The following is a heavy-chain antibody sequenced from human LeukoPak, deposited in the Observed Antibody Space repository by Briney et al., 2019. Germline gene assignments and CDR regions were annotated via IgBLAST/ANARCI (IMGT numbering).Heavy chain of an antibody. V-gene: IGHV1-2*02. CDR2: INPNSGGT. D-gene: IGHD1-7*01. Sequence: ASVKVSCKASGYTFTGYYMHWVRQAPGQGLEWMGWINPNSGGTNYAQKFQGRVTMTRDTSISTAYMELSRLRSDDTAVYYCAYYSTYNWNYGFDYWGQGTLVTVSS. CDR1: GYTFTGYY. CDR3: AYYSTYNWNYGFDY. J-gene: IGHJ4*02.